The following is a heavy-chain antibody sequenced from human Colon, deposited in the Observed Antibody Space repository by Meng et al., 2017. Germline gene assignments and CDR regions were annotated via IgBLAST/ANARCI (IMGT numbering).Heavy chain of an antibody. J-gene: IGHJ5*02. D-gene: IGHD6-19*01. V-gene: IGHV4-34*01. CDR1: GGAFRRYY. Sequence: QQQLGAAVPLKPSGTLSATCGVDGGAFRRYYSSWSRQPPGKGLEWIGEINHSGSTNYNPSLKSRVTISVDTAKNQCSLKLSSVTAAYTAVSYCARERLSSGWYGGRWFDPWGQGTLVTVSS. CDR3: ARERLSSGWYGGRWFDP. CDR2: INHSGST.